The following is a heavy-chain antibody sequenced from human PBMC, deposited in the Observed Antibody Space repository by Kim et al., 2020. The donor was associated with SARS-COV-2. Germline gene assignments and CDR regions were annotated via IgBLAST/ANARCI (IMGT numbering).Heavy chain of an antibody. D-gene: IGHD3-10*01. CDR2: MNPNSGNT. CDR1: GYTFTSYD. J-gene: IGHJ6*02. V-gene: IGHV1-8*01. Sequence: ASVKVSCKASGYTFTSYDINWVRQATGQGLEWMGWMNPNSGNTGYAQKFQGRVTMTRNTSISTAYMELSSLRSEDTAVYYCARVGGVRGVKGMDVWGQGTTVTVSS. CDR3: ARVGGVRGVKGMDV.